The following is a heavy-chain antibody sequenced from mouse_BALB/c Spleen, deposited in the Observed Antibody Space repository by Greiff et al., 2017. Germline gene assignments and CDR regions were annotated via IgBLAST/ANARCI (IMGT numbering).Heavy chain of an antibody. CDR3: AQGPYGNFWAMDY. V-gene: IGHV1-9*01. Sequence: VKLVESGAELMKPGASVKISCKATGYTFSSYWIEWVKQRPGHGLEWIGEILPGSGSTNYNEKFKGKATFTADTSSNTAYMQLSSLTSEDSAVYYCAQGPYGNFWAMDYWGQGTSVTVSS. D-gene: IGHD2-1*01. CDR2: ILPGSGST. CDR1: GYTFSSYW. J-gene: IGHJ4*01.